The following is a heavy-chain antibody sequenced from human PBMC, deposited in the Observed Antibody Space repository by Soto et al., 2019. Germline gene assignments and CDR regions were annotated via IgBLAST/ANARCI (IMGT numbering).Heavy chain of an antibody. Sequence: PSETLSLTCTVSGGSMTGSSYYWGWIRQPPGKGLEWIGRVYHTGATYYSPSLKGRVTISVDTSNSQFSLRLNSVTAADTAVYYCARLETAVRYGDLLYYFDYWGQGTLVTVSS. J-gene: IGHJ4*01. CDR1: GGSMTGSSYY. CDR3: ARLETAVRYGDLLYYFDY. D-gene: IGHD4-17*01. CDR2: VYHTGAT. V-gene: IGHV4-39*01.